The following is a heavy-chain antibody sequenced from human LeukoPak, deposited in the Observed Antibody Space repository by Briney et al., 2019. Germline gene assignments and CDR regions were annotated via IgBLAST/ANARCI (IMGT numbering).Heavy chain of an antibody. Sequence: AGPTLVNAPQTLTLACTFSGFSTSTSGVGVGWILQPPGKALEWLALIYWNDDKRYSPSLKSRLTNTKDTSKNQVVLTRTNMDPGDTATYYCAHSRYGFWICYWGQGTLVTVSS. CDR1: GFSTSTSGVG. V-gene: IGHV2-5*01. CDR3: AHSRYGFWICY. J-gene: IGHJ4*02. CDR2: IYWNDDK. D-gene: IGHD3-3*01.